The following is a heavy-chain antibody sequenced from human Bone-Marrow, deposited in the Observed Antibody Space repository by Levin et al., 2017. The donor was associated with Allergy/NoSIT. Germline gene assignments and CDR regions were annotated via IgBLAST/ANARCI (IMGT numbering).Heavy chain of an antibody. V-gene: IGHV1-18*01. J-gene: IGHJ6*02. D-gene: IGHD3-3*01. Sequence: GASVKVSCKASGDTFTRYAINWVRQAPGQGLEWLGWISGYNGNTNYTQKVQGRVTVTTDTSTTTAYLELRSLRSDDTAVYYCATYTIFGGRGMDVWGQGTTVTVSS. CDR2: ISGYNGNT. CDR1: GDTFTRYA. CDR3: ATYTIFGGRGMDV.